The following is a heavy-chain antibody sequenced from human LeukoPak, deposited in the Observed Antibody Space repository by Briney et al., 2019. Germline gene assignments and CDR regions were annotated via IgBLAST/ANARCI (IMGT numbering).Heavy chain of an antibody. J-gene: IGHJ6*02. CDR1: GFTFSSYW. CDR2: INSDGSST. CDR3: ARNQQLGGHSYYYYGMDV. Sequence: GGSLRLSCAASGFTFSSYWMHWVRQAPGKGLVWVSRINSDGSSTSYADSVKGRFTISRDNAKNTLYLQMNSLRADDTAIYYCARNQQLGGHSYYYYGMDVWGQGTTVTVSS. D-gene: IGHD3-16*01. V-gene: IGHV3-74*01.